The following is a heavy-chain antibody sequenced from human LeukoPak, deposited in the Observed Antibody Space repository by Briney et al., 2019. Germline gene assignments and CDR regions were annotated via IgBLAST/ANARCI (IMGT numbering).Heavy chain of an antibody. CDR1: GFTVITND. CDR3: ARGVEPLAANTLAY. D-gene: IGHD1-14*01. V-gene: IGHV3-53*01. CDR2: LYSDGNT. Sequence: GGSLRLSCAASGFTVITNDMTGVRQAPGKGLEWVSVLYSDGNTKYADSVQGRFTISRDNSKNTLYLEMNSLSPDDTAVYYCARGVEPLAANTLAYWGQGTLVTVSS. J-gene: IGHJ4*02.